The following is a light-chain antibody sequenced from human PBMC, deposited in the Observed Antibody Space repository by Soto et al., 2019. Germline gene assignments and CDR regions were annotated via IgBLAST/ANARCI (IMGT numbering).Light chain of an antibody. CDR1: SSNIGNNY. J-gene: IGLJ2*01. Sequence: QSVLIQPPSASGTPGQRVTISCSGSSSNIGNNYVSWYQQLPGTAPKLLIYDNNKRPSGIPDRFSGSKSGTSATLGITGLQTGDEADYYCGTWDSSLSAVVFGGGTKLTVL. CDR3: GTWDSSLSAVV. V-gene: IGLV1-51*01. CDR2: DNN.